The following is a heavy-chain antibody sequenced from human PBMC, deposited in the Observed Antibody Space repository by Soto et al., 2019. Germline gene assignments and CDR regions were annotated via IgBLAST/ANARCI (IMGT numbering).Heavy chain of an antibody. CDR1: GGSISSYY. J-gene: IGHJ4*02. D-gene: IGHD3-22*01. V-gene: IGHV4-59*01. CDR2: IYYSGST. CDR3: ARVSYFDGGGFYYYFDY. Sequence: TLSLTCTVSGGSISSYYWSWIRQPPGKGLEWIGYIYYSGSTNYNPSLKSRVTISVDTSKNQFSLKLSSVTAADTAVYYCARVSYFDGGGFYYYFDYWGQGTPVTASS.